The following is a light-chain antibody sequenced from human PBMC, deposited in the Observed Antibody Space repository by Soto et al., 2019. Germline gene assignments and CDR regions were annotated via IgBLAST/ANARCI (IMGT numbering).Light chain of an antibody. CDR2: DVS. CDR3: SSYTSSSTLVV. CDR1: SSDVGGYTY. J-gene: IGLJ2*01. V-gene: IGLV2-14*01. Sequence: QSVLTQPASVSGSPGQSITISCTGTSSDVGGYTYVSWYQQHPGKAPKLMIYDVSYRPSGVSNRFYGSKSGNTASLTISGIQAEDEADYFCSSYTSSSTLVVFGGGTKLTVL.